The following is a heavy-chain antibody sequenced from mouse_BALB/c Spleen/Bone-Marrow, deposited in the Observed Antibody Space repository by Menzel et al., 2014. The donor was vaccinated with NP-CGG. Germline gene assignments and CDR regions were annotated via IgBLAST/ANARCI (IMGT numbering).Heavy chain of an antibody. D-gene: IGHD3-3*01. CDR1: GYTFTSYP. CDR2: INPSSGYT. J-gene: IGHJ2*01. V-gene: IGHV1-4*01. CDR3: TRRAAYYFDY. Sequence: QVQLQQSGAELARPGASVLMSCKASGYTFTSYPMNWVKQRPGQGLEWIGYINPSSGYTNYNQKFKDKATLTADKSSSTAYMQLSSLTSEDPAVYYCTRRAAYYFDYWGQGTTLTVSS.